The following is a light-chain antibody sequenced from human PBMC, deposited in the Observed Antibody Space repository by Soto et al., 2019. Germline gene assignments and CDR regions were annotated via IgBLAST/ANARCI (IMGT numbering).Light chain of an antibody. CDR3: QQSYSTPLT. CDR1: QTISSY. J-gene: IGKJ4*01. V-gene: IGKV1-39*01. CDR2: AAS. Sequence: DIQMTQSPSSLSASVGDRVTITCRPSQTISSYLNWYQQKPGKAPKLLNNAASTLQSGVPSRFSRSGSGADFTLTITTLHPEDFATYYCQQSYSTPLTFVGGTKVEIK.